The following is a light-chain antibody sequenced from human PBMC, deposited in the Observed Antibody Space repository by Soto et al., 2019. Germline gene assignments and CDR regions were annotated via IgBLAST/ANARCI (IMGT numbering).Light chain of an antibody. Sequence: QSALTQPASVSGSPGQSITISCTGTSSDVGSYNLVSWYQQHPGKAPKLMIYEVSKRPSGVSNRFSGSKSGNTASLTISGLQAEDEADYNCCSYAGSSTRYVXGTGTKVTVL. CDR2: EVS. J-gene: IGLJ1*01. V-gene: IGLV2-23*02. CDR1: SSDVGSYNL. CDR3: CSYAGSSTRYV.